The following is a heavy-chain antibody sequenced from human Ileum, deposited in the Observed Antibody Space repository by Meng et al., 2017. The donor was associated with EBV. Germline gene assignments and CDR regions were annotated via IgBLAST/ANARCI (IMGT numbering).Heavy chain of an antibody. V-gene: IGHV3-30*18. CDR3: AKEEVSRRFDY. Sequence: QVGSVGRGGWVVQPGPSLRRSCASCGVTFSDYGMHWVRHAAGKGLEWVAVISYDGSTKYYVDSVNGRFTISRDNSKSTLYLQMNGLRDEDTAVYYCAKEEVSRRFDYWGQGTLVTASS. CDR2: ISYDGSTK. CDR1: GVTFSDYG. J-gene: IGHJ4*02. D-gene: IGHD5/OR15-5a*01.